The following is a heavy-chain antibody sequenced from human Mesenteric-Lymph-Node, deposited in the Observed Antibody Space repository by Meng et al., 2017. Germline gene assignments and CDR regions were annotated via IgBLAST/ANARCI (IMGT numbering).Heavy chain of an antibody. CDR3: ARDADYYGSGSFDY. CDR1: GFTFSSYA. CDR2: TRNKANSYTT. Sequence: GGSLRLSCAASGFTFSSYAIHWVRQAPGKGLEWVGRTRNKANSYTTEYAASVKGRFTISRDDSKNSLYLQMNSLKTEDTAVYYCARDADYYGSGSFDYWGQGTLVTVSS. V-gene: IGHV3-72*01. J-gene: IGHJ4*02. D-gene: IGHD3-10*01.